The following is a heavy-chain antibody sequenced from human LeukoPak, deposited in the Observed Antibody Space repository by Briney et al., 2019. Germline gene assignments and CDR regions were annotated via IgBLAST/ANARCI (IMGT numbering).Heavy chain of an antibody. Sequence: ASVKVSCKASGYPFTSYAIHWVRQAPGQGLEWMGCVSAGDGNTKSSQNFQGRVTITRDTSANTAYMELSSLRSEDTAVYYCARAPSSGWHYDSWGQGTLVTVSS. J-gene: IGHJ4*02. CDR3: ARAPSSGWHYDS. CDR2: VSAGDGNT. CDR1: GYPFTSYA. D-gene: IGHD6-19*01. V-gene: IGHV1-3*01.